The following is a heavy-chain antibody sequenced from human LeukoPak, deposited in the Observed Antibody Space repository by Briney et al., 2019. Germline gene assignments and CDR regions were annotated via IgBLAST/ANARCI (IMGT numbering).Heavy chain of an antibody. CDR3: ARGYYGDLYKGARPKYYYYGMDV. CDR1: GGTFNSYA. CDR2: IIPIFGTA. V-gene: IGHV1-69*13. J-gene: IGHJ6*02. Sequence: SVKVSCKASGGTFNSYAISWVRQAPGQGLEWMGGIIPIFGTANYAQKFQGRVTITADESTSTAYMELSSLRSEDTAVYYCARGYYGDLYKGARPKYYYYGMDVWGQGTTVTVSS. D-gene: IGHD4-17*01.